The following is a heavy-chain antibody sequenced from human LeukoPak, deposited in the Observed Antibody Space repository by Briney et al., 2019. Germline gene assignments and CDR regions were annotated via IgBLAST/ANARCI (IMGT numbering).Heavy chain of an antibody. V-gene: IGHV4-4*07. CDR3: ARGYRNTFDH. J-gene: IGHJ4*02. D-gene: IGHD1-14*01. CDR1: GGSISNYY. Sequence: PSETLSLTCTVSGGSISNYYWSWIRQPAGKGLEWIGRIYSSGTTIYNPSLKSRVTMSVDTSKNQFSLKLSSVTAADTAVYYCARGYRNTFDHWGQGTLVTVSS. CDR2: IYSSGTT.